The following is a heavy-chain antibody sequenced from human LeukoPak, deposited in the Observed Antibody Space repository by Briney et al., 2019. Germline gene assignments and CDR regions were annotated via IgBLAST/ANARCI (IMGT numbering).Heavy chain of an antibody. Sequence: AGGSLRLSCAASGFTFSCCAVHWVRQAPGKGLEWVSAVSANGGTTHYADSVKGRFTISRDNAKNSLYLQMNSLRAEDTAVYYCARDETPTNGYDSYDFWGQGTLVTVST. D-gene: IGHD5-12*01. J-gene: IGHJ4*02. CDR2: VSANGGTT. CDR1: GFTFSCCA. CDR3: ARDETPTNGYDSYDF. V-gene: IGHV3-23*01.